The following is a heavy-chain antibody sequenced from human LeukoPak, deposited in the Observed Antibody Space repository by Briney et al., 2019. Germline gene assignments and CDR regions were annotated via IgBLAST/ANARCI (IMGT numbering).Heavy chain of an antibody. J-gene: IGHJ4*02. D-gene: IGHD3-22*01. Sequence: GGSLRLSCAASGFTFSRYGMHWVRQAQGKGLEWVAVISYDGTNKHYANSVKGRFTISRDNFKNTLYLQMNSLRAEDTAVYYCAKDLTYYYDISSSYYGYYFDFWGQGTLVTVSS. V-gene: IGHV3-30*18. CDR1: GFTFSRYG. CDR2: ISYDGTNK. CDR3: AKDLTYYYDISSSYYGYYFDF.